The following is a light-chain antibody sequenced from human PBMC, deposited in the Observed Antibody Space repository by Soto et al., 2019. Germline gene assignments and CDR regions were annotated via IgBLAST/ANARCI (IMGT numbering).Light chain of an antibody. J-gene: IGKJ4*01. CDR3: QQYDSVPLT. CDR2: GAS. V-gene: IGKV3-20*01. Sequence: EIVLTQSPGTLSLSPGERATLSCRASESVSTSYLAWYQQKPGQAPRLLISGASSRATGIPDRFSGSGSGADFALTISRLEPEDFAVYYCQQYDSVPLTFGGGTKVEIK. CDR1: ESVSTSY.